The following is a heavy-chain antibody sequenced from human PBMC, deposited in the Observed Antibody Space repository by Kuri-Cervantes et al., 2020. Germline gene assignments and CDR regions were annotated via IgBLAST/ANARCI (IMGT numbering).Heavy chain of an antibody. Sequence: GGSLRLSCAASGFTFSSYAMSWVRQAPGKGLEWVSAISGSGGSTYYADSVKGRFTISRDNSKNTLYLQMNSLRAEDTVVYYCAKDGDWEFPRGYYYYGMDVWGQGTTVTVSS. J-gene: IGHJ6*02. CDR3: AKDGDWEFPRGYYYYGMDV. V-gene: IGHV3-23*01. CDR1: GFTFSSYA. CDR2: ISGSGGST. D-gene: IGHD3-10*01.